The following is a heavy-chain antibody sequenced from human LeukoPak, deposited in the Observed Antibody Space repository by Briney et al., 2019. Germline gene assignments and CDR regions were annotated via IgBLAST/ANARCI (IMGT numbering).Heavy chain of an antibody. D-gene: IGHD3-3*01. CDR2: ITNSGNTI. Sequence: PGGSLRLSCAASGFTFSSYEVNWVRQAPGKGLEWISYITNSGNTIYYADSVKGRFTISRDYAKNSLYLQMNSLRAEDTAVYYCARPRITVFGVVPWAFDVWGQGTMVTVSS. CDR1: GFTFSSYE. V-gene: IGHV3-48*03. J-gene: IGHJ3*01. CDR3: ARPRITVFGVVPWAFDV.